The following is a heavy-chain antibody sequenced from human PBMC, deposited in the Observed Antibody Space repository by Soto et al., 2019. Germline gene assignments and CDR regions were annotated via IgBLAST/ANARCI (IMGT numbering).Heavy chain of an antibody. CDR2: IYYSGST. D-gene: IGHD3-3*01. CDR1: GGSISSGDYY. V-gene: IGHV4-30-4*01. J-gene: IGHJ4*02. Sequence: QVQLQESGPGLVKPSQTLSLTCTVSGGSISSGDYYWSWIRQPPGKGLEWIGYIYYSGSTYYNPSLKSRVTISVDTSKTQFSLKLSSVTAADTAVYYCARLRYDFWSGYSRFDYWGQGTLVTVSS. CDR3: ARLRYDFWSGYSRFDY.